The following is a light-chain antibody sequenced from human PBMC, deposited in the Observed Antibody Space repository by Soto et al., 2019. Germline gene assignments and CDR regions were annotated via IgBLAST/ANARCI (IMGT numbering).Light chain of an antibody. CDR2: DVS. CDR3: CSYAGSYTFARNV. Sequence: ALTQPRSVSGSPGQSVTISRTGTSSDVAIYNYISWYQQHPGEAPKLMIHDVSERPSGVPDRFSGSKSGNTASLTISGLQAEDEADYYCCSYAGSYTFARNVFGTGTKVTVL. V-gene: IGLV2-11*01. J-gene: IGLJ1*01. CDR1: SSDVAIYNY.